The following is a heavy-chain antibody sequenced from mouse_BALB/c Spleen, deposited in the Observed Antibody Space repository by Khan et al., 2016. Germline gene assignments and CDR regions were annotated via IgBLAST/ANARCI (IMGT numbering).Heavy chain of an antibody. CDR2: ISYSGST. V-gene: IGHV3-2*02. CDR3: ARCYYGWGYFDY. J-gene: IGHJ2*01. D-gene: IGHD1-2*01. Sequence: EVQLQESGPGLVKPSQSLSLTCTVTGYSITSDYAWNWIRQFPGNKLEWMGYISYSGSTSYNPSLKSRISITRDTSKNQFFLQLNSVTTEDTATSYCARCYYGWGYFDYWGQGTTLTVSS. CDR1: GYSITSDYA.